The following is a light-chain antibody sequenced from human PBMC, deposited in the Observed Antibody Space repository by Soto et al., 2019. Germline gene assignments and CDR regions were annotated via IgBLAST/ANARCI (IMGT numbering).Light chain of an antibody. Sequence: EIVMTQSPATLSVSPGGRATLSCRASQSISDTLAWYQQKPGQAPRLLIYGASSRATGIPDRFSGSGSGTDFTLTISRLEPEDFAVYYCQQYGSSPITFGQGTKVDIK. CDR1: QSISDT. V-gene: IGKV3-20*01. CDR3: QQYGSSPIT. CDR2: GAS. J-gene: IGKJ1*01.